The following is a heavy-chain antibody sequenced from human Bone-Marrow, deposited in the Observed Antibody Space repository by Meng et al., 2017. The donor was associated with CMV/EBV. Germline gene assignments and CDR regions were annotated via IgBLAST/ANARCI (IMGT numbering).Heavy chain of an antibody. CDR1: GFTFSSYE. Sequence: GESLKISCAASGFTFSSYEMNWVRQAPGKGLEWVSYISSSGSTIYYADSVKGRFTISRDNAKKTLYLQMDSLRAGDTAVYYCAREVLGMSITPWGQGTLVTVYS. CDR3: AREVLGMSITP. CDR2: ISSSGSTI. V-gene: IGHV3-48*03. D-gene: IGHD1-14*01. J-gene: IGHJ5*02.